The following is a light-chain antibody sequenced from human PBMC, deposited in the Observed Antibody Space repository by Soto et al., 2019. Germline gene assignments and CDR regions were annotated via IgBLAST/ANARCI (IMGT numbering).Light chain of an antibody. CDR2: GAS. V-gene: IGKV3-20*01. CDR3: QQYGSPPRT. CDR1: QSVSNNY. J-gene: IGKJ1*01. Sequence: EIVLTQSPGTLSLSPGERATLSCRASQSVSNNYLAWYQQRPGQAPKLLIHGASSRATGIPDRFSGSGSGTDFTLTISRLEPEDFAGYYCQQYGSPPRTFGQGTKVEIK.